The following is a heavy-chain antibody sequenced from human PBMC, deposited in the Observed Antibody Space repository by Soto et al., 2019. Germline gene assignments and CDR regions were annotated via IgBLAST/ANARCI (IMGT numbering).Heavy chain of an antibody. CDR3: ARDLSSSRAGYYYMDV. CDR2: INPNSGGT. D-gene: IGHD6-13*01. CDR1: GYTFTGYY. V-gene: IGHV1-2*04. J-gene: IGHJ6*03. Sequence: GASVKVSCKASGYTFTGYYMHWVRQAPGQGLEWMGWINPNSGGTNYAQKFQGWVTMTRDTSISTAYMELSRLRSDDTAVYYCARDLSSSRAGYYYMDVWGKGTTGTVSS.